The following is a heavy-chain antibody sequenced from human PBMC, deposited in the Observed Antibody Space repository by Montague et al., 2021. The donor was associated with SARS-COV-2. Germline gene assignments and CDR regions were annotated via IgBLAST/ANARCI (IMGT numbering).Heavy chain of an antibody. CDR2: INYVATHK. J-gene: IGHJ4*02. D-gene: IGHD1-1*01. V-gene: IGHV3-23*01. CDR3: AKSLRGVGTTGMDF. CDR1: GFSFSSCG. Sequence: SLRLSCAAPGFSFSSCGMYWVRRAPGKGLEWVSSINYVATHKNYADSVRGRFTISRDDSTNTVYLQMDSLRGDDTAIYYCAKSLRGVGTTGMDFWGQGTLVTVSP.